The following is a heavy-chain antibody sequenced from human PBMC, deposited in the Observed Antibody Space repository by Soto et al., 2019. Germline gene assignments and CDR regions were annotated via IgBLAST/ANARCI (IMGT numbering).Heavy chain of an antibody. J-gene: IGHJ4*02. Sequence: EVQLVESGGGLVQPGGSLRLSCAASGFTVSSNYMSWVRQAPGKGLEWVSIIYSGGSTYYADSVKGRFTISRDNSKNPLYLQMNSLRAEDTAVYYCARAGLWFGELLYYFDYWGQGTLVTVSS. CDR2: IYSGGST. V-gene: IGHV3-66*01. CDR3: ARAGLWFGELLYYFDY. D-gene: IGHD3-10*01. CDR1: GFTVSSNY.